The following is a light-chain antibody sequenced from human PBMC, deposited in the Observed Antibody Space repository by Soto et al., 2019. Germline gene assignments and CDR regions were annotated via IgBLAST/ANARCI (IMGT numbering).Light chain of an antibody. Sequence: VITQSPESVSLSMGERATINCKSSQSVLYSSNNKNYLAWYQQKPGQPPKLLIYWASTRESGVPDRFSGSGSGTDFTLTISSLQAEDVAVYYCQQYYSTPRLTFGGRTMVAIK. V-gene: IGKV4-1*01. CDR1: QSVLYSSNNKNY. CDR3: QQYYSTPRLT. CDR2: WAS. J-gene: IGKJ4*01.